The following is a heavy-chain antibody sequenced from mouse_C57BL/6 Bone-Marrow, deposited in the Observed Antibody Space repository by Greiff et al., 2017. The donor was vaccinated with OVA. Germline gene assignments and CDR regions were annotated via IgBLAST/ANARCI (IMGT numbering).Heavy chain of an antibody. D-gene: IGHD1-1*01. J-gene: IGHJ4*01. Sequence: QVQLQQSGAELVKPGASVKMSCKASGYTFTTYPLEWMKQNHGRSLEWIGNFHPYNDDTKYNEKFKGKATLTVEKSSSTVYLELSRLTSDDSAVYYCARGYYGSSYAMDYWGQGTSVTVAS. CDR3: ARGYYGSSYAMDY. CDR2: FHPYNDDT. V-gene: IGHV1-47*01. CDR1: GYTFTTYP.